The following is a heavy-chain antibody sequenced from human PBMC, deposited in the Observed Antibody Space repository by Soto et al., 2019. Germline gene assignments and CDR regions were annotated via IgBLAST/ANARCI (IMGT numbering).Heavy chain of an antibody. J-gene: IGHJ6*03. D-gene: IGHD1-26*01. CDR3: ARGGYYFYMDV. V-gene: IGHV4-4*02. CDR2: IHHSGST. Sequence: QVQLQESGPGLVKPSETLSLTCAASGGYISISNWWSWVRQTPGKGLEWIGQIHHSGSTNYSPSLTSRITISVDKSKNQFSLKMNSVTAADTAVYYCARGGYYFYMDVWGKGTTVTVSS. CDR1: GGYISISNW.